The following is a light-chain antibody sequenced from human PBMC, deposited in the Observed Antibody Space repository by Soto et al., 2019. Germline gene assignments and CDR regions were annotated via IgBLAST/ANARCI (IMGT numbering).Light chain of an antibody. Sequence: QSALTQPASVSGSPGQSITISCTGTSSDVGGYNYVSWYQQHPGKAPKLMIYDVSNRPSGVSNRFSGSKSGNTASLTISGLQVEDEADYYCSSYTSSSTLEFGGGTKVTVL. CDR1: SSDVGGYNY. CDR3: SSYTSSSTLE. CDR2: DVS. V-gene: IGLV2-14*01. J-gene: IGLJ2*01.